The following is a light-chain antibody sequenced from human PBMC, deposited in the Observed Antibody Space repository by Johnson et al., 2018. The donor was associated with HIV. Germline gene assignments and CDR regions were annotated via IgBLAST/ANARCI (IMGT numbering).Light chain of an antibody. CDR1: SSNIGNNY. J-gene: IGLJ1*01. CDR3: GTWDSSLRAYNYV. CDR2: DNN. Sequence: QSVLTQPPSVSAAPGQKVTISCSGSSSNIGNNYVSWYQLLPGTAPKLLIYDNNKRPSGIPDRFSGSKSGTSATLGITGLQTGDEADYYRGTWDSSLRAYNYVFGSGTKVTVL. V-gene: IGLV1-51*01.